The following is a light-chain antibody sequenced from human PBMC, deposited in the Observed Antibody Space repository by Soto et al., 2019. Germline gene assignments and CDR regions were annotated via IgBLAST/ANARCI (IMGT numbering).Light chain of an antibody. CDR3: QQSDNWPRT. Sequence: EIVMTQSPATLSVSPGERATLSCRASQSIGSNLAWYHQIYGQAPRLLIYGASTRATGIPARFSGSGSGTEFTPPLRSLQSEYFGVYSGQQSDNWPRTFGPGTKVNIK. CDR1: QSIGSN. V-gene: IGKV3D-15*01. CDR2: GAS. J-gene: IGKJ3*01.